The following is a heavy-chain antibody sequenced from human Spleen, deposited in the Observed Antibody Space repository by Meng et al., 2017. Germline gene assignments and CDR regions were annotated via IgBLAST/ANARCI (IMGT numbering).Heavy chain of an antibody. CDR3: ARNLVGSSLDY. CDR1: RGSLRPRDW. Sequence: VHGQGSGPGLVKPSPTLSLPRTVSRGSLRPRDWWTWVLQPPGPGLEWIGEIYHSGRANYIPILKSRVTISVDKSKNQFSLDLRSVIAADTAVYFCARNLVGSSLDYWGQGTLVTVSS. V-gene: IGHV4-4*02. D-gene: IGHD1-14*01. J-gene: IGHJ4*02. CDR2: IYHSGRA.